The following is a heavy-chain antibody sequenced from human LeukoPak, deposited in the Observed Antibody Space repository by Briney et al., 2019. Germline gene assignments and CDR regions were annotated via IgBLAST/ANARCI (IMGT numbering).Heavy chain of an antibody. CDR1: GGSISSSSYY. CDR3: ARVDVGSSSWEAPDY. V-gene: IGHV4-39*01. CDR2: IYYSGST. D-gene: IGHD6-13*01. Sequence: SETLSLTCTVSGGSISSSSYYWGWIRQPPGKGLEWIGSIYYSGSTYYNPSLKSRVTISVDTSKNQFSLKLSSVTAADTAVYYCARVDVGSSSWEAPDYWGQGTLVTVSS. J-gene: IGHJ4*02.